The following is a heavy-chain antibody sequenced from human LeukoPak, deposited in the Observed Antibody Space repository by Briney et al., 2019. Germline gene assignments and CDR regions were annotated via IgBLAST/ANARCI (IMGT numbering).Heavy chain of an antibody. Sequence: AGGSLRLSCAASGFTFSSYWMNWVRQAPGKGLEWVANIKQDGSEKFYVDSVKGRFTISRDNAKNSLYMQMNSLRAEDTAVYYWARRGGTGFDYLGPGNLGTVSS. D-gene: IGHD1-1*01. V-gene: IGHV3-7*01. CDR2: IKQDGSEK. CDR3: ARRGGTGFDY. CDR1: GFTFSSYW. J-gene: IGHJ4*02.